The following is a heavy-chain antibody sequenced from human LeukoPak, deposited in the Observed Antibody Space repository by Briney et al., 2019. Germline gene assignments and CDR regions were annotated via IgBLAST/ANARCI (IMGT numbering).Heavy chain of an antibody. CDR2: INPNSVGT. V-gene: IGHV1-2*02. D-gene: IGHD3-9*01. CDR1: GYTFTGYY. CDR3: ARDHSTIILTGYYRPYYYMDV. Sequence: ASVKVSCKASGYTFTGYYMHWLRQAPGQPREWMGWINPNSVGTNYAQKFQGRVTMTRDTSISTVYMELSSLRSEDTAVYYCARDHSTIILTGYYRPYYYMDVWGKGTTVTVSS. J-gene: IGHJ6*03.